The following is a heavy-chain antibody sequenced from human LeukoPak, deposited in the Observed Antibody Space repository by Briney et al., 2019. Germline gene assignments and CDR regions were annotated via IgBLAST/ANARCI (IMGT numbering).Heavy chain of an antibody. CDR3: ARDPCGGDCYHDAFDI. CDR1: GGTFISYA. Sequence: ASXKVSCKASGGTFISYAISWVGQAAGQGREGRGGIIPIFGTANYAQKFQGRVTITADQSTSTAYMELSSLRSEDTAVYYCARDPCGGDCYHDAFDIWGQGTMVTVSS. J-gene: IGHJ3*02. CDR2: IIPIFGTA. D-gene: IGHD2-21*01. V-gene: IGHV1-69*01.